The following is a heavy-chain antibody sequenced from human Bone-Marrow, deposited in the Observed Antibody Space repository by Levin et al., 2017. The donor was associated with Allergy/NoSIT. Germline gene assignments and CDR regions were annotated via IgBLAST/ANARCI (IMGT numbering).Heavy chain of an antibody. J-gene: IGHJ5*02. CDR3: ARDARSGTYYNTWLDP. CDR1: GYSISSASS. CDR2: ISHTGST. Sequence: SETLSLTCAVSGYSISSASSWAWVRQPPGKGPELIGTISHTGSTYYNPSLKSRVIISVDTSMNQFSLRLSSVTAADTAVYYCARDARSGTYYNTWLDPWGQGTLVTVSS. D-gene: IGHD3-10*01. V-gene: IGHV4-38-2*02.